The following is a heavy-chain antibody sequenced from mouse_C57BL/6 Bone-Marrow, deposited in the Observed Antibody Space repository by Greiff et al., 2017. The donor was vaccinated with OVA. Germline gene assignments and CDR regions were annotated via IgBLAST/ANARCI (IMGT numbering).Heavy chain of an antibody. CDR2: ISDGGSYT. CDR1: GFTFSSYA. J-gene: IGHJ4*01. CDR3: ARDTLLWLRRSEDYYAMDY. Sequence: EVKLVESGGGLVKPGGSLKLSCAASGFTFSSYAMSWVRQTPEKRLEWVATISDGGSYTYYPDNVKGRFTISRDNAKNNLYLHMSHLKSEDTAMYYCARDTLLWLRRSEDYYAMDYWGQGTSVTVSS. D-gene: IGHD2-9*01. V-gene: IGHV5-4*01.